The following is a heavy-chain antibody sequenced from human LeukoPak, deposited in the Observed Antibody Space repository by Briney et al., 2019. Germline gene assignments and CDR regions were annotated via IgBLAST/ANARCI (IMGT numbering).Heavy chain of an antibody. D-gene: IGHD4-23*01. CDR1: GFTFATYA. CDR3: ARWADYGGNSGYDY. J-gene: IGHJ4*02. V-gene: IGHV3-23*01. Sequence: PGGSLRLSCAVSGFTFATYAMSWVRQAPGKGLEWVSAISGGDGSTYYADSVKGRFTISRDNSRNTLYLQMNRLRAEDTAVYYCARWADYGGNSGYDYWGQGTLVTVSS. CDR2: ISGGDGST.